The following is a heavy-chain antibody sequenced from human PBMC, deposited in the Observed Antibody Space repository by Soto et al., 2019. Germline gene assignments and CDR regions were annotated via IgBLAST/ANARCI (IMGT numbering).Heavy chain of an antibody. CDR1: GGSINSYY. Sequence: SETLSLTCTVSGGSINSYYWIWIRQPPGKGLEWIGYISHSGTTSYNPSLKSRLTISLNTSKNQFSLKLRSVSAADTAIYYCARGTRATQYYFYFYGMDVWGQGTTVTVSS. V-gene: IGHV4-59*01. J-gene: IGHJ6*02. CDR3: ARGTRATQYYFYFYGMDV. D-gene: IGHD3-10*01. CDR2: ISHSGTT.